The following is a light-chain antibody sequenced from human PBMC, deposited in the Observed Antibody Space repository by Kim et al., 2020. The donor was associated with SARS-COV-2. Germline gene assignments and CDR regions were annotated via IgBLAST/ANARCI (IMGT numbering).Light chain of an antibody. V-gene: IGLV1-40*01. CDR2: GNT. J-gene: IGLJ2*01. CDR3: QSYDSSLSGSVV. Sequence: VTISCTGSTSNIGAGYDVHWYQQLPGTAPKLLIYGNTNRPSGVPDRFSGSKSGTSASLAITGLQAEDEADYYCQSYDSSLSGSVVFGGGTQLTVL. CDR1: TSNIGAGYD.